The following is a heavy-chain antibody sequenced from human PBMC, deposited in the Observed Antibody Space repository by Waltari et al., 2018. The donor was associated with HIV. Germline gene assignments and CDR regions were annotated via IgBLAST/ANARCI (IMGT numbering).Heavy chain of an antibody. Sequence: QVQLQESGPELVKPSQTLSLTCTVSGGSISSGSYYWSWLRQPAGEGLEWIGRIYTSGSTNYNPSLKSRVTISVDTSKNQFSLKLSSVTAADTAVYYCARTYCSSTSCYGGANWFDPWGQGTLVTVSS. CDR1: GGSISSGSYY. CDR2: IYTSGST. J-gene: IGHJ5*02. V-gene: IGHV4-61*02. CDR3: ARTYCSSTSCYGGANWFDP. D-gene: IGHD2-2*01.